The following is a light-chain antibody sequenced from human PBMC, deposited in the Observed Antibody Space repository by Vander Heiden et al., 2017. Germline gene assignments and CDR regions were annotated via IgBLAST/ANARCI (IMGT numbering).Light chain of an antibody. CDR3: AAWDDSLNGYV. CDR2: SNN. Sequence: QSVLPQPPSASGTPGQRVTISCSGRSPNIGSNTLNGYQHHPGTAPQLLIYSNNQRPSGVPDRFSGSKSGTSASLAISGLQSEDEADYYCAAWDDSLNGYVFGTGTKVTVL. V-gene: IGLV1-44*01. CDR1: SPNIGSNT. J-gene: IGLJ1*01.